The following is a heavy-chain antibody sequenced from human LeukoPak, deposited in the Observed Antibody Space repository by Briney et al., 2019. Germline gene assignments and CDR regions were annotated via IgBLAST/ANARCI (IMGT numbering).Heavy chain of an antibody. CDR2: INPNSGGT. CDR3: ARFVQLWPDWYFDL. Sequence: GASVKVSCKASGYTFTGYYMHWVRQAPGQGLEWMGWINPNSGGTNYAQKFQGRVTMTRDTSISTAYMELSRLRSDDTAVYYCARFVQLWPDWYFDLWGRGTLVSVSS. CDR1: GYTFTGYY. V-gene: IGHV1-2*02. D-gene: IGHD5-18*01. J-gene: IGHJ2*01.